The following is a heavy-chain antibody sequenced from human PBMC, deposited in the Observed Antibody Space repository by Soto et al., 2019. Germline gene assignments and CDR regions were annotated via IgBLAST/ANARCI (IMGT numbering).Heavy chain of an antibody. CDR3: ARFIVVVPAAIRPRFYGMDV. V-gene: IGHV1-18*04. CDR1: GYTFTSYG. D-gene: IGHD2-2*02. J-gene: IGHJ6*02. Sequence: ASVKVSCKASGYTFTSYGISWVRQAPGQGLEWMGWISAYNGNTNYAQKLQGRVTMTTDTSTSTAYMELRSLRSDDTAVYYCARFIVVVPAAIRPRFYGMDVWGQGTTVTVS. CDR2: ISAYNGNT.